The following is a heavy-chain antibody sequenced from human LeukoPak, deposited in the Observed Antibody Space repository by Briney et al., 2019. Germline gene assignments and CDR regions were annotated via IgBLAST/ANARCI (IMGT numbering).Heavy chain of an antibody. CDR3: ARMAGLPGSIAAASGFDP. CDR1: GFTFSSYG. V-gene: IGHV3-23*01. CDR2: ISGSGGST. Sequence: GGSLRLSCAASGFTFSSYGMSWVRQAPGKGLEWVSAISGSGGSTYYADSVKGRFTISRDNSKNTLYLQMNSLRAEDTAVYYCARMAGLPGSIAAASGFDPWGQGTLVTVSS. D-gene: IGHD6-13*01. J-gene: IGHJ5*02.